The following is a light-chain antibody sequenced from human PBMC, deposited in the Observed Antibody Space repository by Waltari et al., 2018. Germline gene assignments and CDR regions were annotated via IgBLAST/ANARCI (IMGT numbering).Light chain of an antibody. CDR2: DVI. CDR1: FRYVGAYDY. J-gene: IGLJ3*02. Sequence: QSALTQPAPVSASPGQSIPFSCTVPFRYVGAYDYVSWYHHLPGSAPNLLISDVIHRPSGVSDRLSGYKSGNTASLTISGLQPEDEADYYCSSYTTRGTWVFGGGTKLTVL. CDR3: SSYTTRGTWV. V-gene: IGLV2-14*03.